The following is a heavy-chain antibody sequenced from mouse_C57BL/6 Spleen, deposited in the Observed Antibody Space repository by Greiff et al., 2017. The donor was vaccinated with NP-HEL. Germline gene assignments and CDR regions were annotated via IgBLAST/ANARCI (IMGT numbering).Heavy chain of an antibody. CDR1: GFSFNTYA. J-gene: IGHJ3*01. CDR2: IRSKSNNYAT. D-gene: IGHD1-1*01. V-gene: IGHV10-1*01. CDR3: VRVYYPDGFAY. Sequence: EVQGVESGGGLVQPKGSLKLSCAASGFSFNTYAMNWVRQAPGKGLEWVARIRSKSNNYATYYADSVKDRFTISRDDSESMLYLQMNNLKTEDTAMYYCVRVYYPDGFAYWGQGTLVTVSA.